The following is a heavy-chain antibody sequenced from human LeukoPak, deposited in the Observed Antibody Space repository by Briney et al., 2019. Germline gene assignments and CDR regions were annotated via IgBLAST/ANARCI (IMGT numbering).Heavy chain of an antibody. CDR3: ARREYYDSSGYYYHY. Sequence: GESLKISCKGSGYSFTSYWIGWGRPMPGKGLEWMGIIYPGDSDTRYSPSFQGQVTISADKSISTAYLQWSSLKASDTAMYYCARREYYDSSGYYYHYWGQGTLVTVSS. CDR1: GYSFTSYW. J-gene: IGHJ4*02. D-gene: IGHD3-22*01. CDR2: IYPGDSDT. V-gene: IGHV5-51*01.